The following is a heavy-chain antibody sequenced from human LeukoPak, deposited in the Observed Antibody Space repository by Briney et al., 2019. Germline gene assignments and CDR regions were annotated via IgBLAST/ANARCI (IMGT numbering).Heavy chain of an antibody. CDR2: IYSDNT. CDR3: ARRAGAYSHPYDY. CDR1: GFTFSSYA. J-gene: IGHJ4*02. V-gene: IGHV3-53*01. Sequence: GGSLRFSCAASGFTFSSYAMHWVRQAPGKGLEWVSFIYSDNTHYSDSVKGRFTISRDNSKNTLYLQMNSLRAEDTAVYYCARRAGAYSHPYDYWGQGTLVTVSS. D-gene: IGHD4/OR15-4a*01.